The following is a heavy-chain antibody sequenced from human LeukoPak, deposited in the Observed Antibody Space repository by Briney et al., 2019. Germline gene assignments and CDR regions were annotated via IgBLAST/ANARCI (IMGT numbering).Heavy chain of an antibody. CDR3: ANEPQAATPPLDY. CDR1: GFTFSSYA. Sequence: PGGSLRLSCAASGFTFSSYAMSRVRQAPGKGLEWVSAISGSGGSTYYADSVKGRFTISRDNSKNTLYQQMNSLRAEDTAVYYCANEPQAATPPLDYWGQGTLVTVSS. J-gene: IGHJ4*02. CDR2: ISGSGGST. D-gene: IGHD2-15*01. V-gene: IGHV3-23*01.